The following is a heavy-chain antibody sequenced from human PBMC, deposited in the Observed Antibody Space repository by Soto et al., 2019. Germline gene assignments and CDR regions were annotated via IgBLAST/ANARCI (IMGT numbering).Heavy chain of an antibody. J-gene: IGHJ3*02. CDR1: GLDFRSYE. Sequence: GGSLRLSCVASGLDFRSYEMNWVRQAPGKGLEWVSNIRANDESIYYADSVKGRVGVSRDNAKNSLFLEMNSLRVDDTAVYYCARETLRDAIDIWGQGTMVTVSS. V-gene: IGHV3-48*03. CDR3: ARETLRDAIDI. CDR2: IRANDESI.